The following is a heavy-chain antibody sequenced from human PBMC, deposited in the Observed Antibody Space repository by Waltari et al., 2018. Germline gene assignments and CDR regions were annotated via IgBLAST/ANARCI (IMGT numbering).Heavy chain of an antibody. J-gene: IGHJ4*02. CDR3: ARGDSGSYYFDY. Sequence: EVQLVESGGGLVKPGGSLRLSCAASGFTFSSYSMNWVRLAPGKGLEWVSSISSSSYIYYADSVKGRFTISRDNAKNSLYLQMNSLRAEDTAVYYCARGDSGSYYFDYWGQGTLVTVSS. CDR2: ISSSSYI. CDR1: GFTFSSYS. D-gene: IGHD1-26*01. V-gene: IGHV3-21*01.